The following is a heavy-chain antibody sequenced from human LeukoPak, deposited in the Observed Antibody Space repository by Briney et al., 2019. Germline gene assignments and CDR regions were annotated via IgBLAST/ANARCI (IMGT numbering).Heavy chain of an antibody. CDR3: ARRGYCSGGSCYVDY. V-gene: IGHV1-69*13. CDR1: GGTFSSYA. J-gene: IGHJ4*02. CDR2: IIPIFGTA. D-gene: IGHD2-15*01. Sequence: PGASVKVSCKASGGTFSSYAISWVRQAPGQGLEWMGGIIPIFGTANYAQKFQGRVTITADESTSTAYMELSSLRSEDTAVYYCARRGYCSGGSCYVDYWGQGTLVTVSS.